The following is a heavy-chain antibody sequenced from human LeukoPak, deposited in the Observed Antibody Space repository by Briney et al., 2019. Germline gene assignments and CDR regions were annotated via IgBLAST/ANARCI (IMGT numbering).Heavy chain of an antibody. CDR2: IRSKADSYTT. Sequence: GGSLRLSCAASGFTLSGAAMHWVRQASGKGLEWLGRIRSKADSYTTAYAASVKGRFTVSRDDSKNTAYLQMNSLKTEDTAVYYCRAAVAGNYFDLWGRGTLVTVSS. J-gene: IGHJ2*01. CDR3: RAAVAGNYFDL. V-gene: IGHV3-73*01. D-gene: IGHD6-19*01. CDR1: GFTLSGAA.